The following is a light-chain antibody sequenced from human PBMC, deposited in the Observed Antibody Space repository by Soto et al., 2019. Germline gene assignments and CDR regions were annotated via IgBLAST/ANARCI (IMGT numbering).Light chain of an antibody. V-gene: IGKV1-39*01. CDR3: QQSYNTPRT. CDR1: QSISNY. J-gene: IGKJ1*01. CDR2: AAS. Sequence: DIQMTQSPSSLSASVGDRVTITCRASQSISNYLNWYQQKPGKAPKLLIYAASSLQSGVPSRFSGSGSGTDFVVTINSLQPEDFATYYCQQSYNTPRTFGQGTRVEI.